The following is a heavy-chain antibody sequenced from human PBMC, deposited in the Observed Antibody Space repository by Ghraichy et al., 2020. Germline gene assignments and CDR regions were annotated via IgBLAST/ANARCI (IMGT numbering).Heavy chain of an antibody. CDR2: INHSGST. CDR1: GGSFSGYY. Sequence: SETLSLTCAVYGGSFSGYYWTWIRQPPGKGLEWIGEINHSGSTNYNPPLKSRVTISVDVSKNQLSLTLTSVTAADTAVYYCARYGYISGQDGYYGMDVWGQGATVTVSS. V-gene: IGHV4-34*01. CDR3: ARYGYISGQDGYYGMDV. J-gene: IGHJ6*02. D-gene: IGHD6-25*01.